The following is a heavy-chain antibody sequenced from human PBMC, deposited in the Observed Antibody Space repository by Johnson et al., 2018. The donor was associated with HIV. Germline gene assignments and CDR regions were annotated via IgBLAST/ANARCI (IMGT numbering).Heavy chain of an antibody. CDR3: AKDRGLLDAFDI. CDR1: GFTFSSYG. Sequence: VQLVESGGGSVQPGGSLRLSCAASGFTFSSYGMHWVRQAPGKGLEWVAFIRYDGSNKYYADSVKGRFTISRDNSKNTLYLQMNSLRAEDTAVYYCAKDRGLLDAFDIWGQGTMVTVSS. J-gene: IGHJ3*02. CDR2: IRYDGSNK. V-gene: IGHV3-30*02.